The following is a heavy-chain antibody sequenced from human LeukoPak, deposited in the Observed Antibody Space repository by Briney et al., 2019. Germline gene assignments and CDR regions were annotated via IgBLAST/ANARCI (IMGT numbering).Heavy chain of an antibody. Sequence: GGSLRLSCAASGFTFSSYGMHWVRQAPGKGLEWVAVIWYDGSNKYYADSVKGRFTISGDNSKNTLYLQMNSLRAEDTAVYYCARDPLFWSGSNADYYYYGMDVWGQGTTVTVSS. J-gene: IGHJ6*02. CDR1: GFTFSSYG. CDR3: ARDPLFWSGSNADYYYYGMDV. CDR2: IWYDGSNK. V-gene: IGHV3-33*01. D-gene: IGHD3-3*01.